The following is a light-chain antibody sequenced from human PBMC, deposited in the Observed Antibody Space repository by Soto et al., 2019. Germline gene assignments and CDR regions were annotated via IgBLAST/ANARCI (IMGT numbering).Light chain of an antibody. Sequence: EIFLTQSPDTLSLSPGERATLTCRASQSVTNYIAWYQQRPGQAPRLLIYGASTRATGIPARFSGSGSGTEFTLTISSLQSEDFGVYFCQHYNNWPITFGQGTRLEI. CDR2: GAS. CDR3: QHYNNWPIT. J-gene: IGKJ5*01. CDR1: QSVTNY. V-gene: IGKV3-15*01.